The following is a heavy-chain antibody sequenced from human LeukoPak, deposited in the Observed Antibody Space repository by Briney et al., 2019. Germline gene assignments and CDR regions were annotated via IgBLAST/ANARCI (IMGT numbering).Heavy chain of an antibody. Sequence: PSETLSLTCAVYGGSFSGYYWGWIRQPPGKGLEWIGEINHSGSTNYNPSLKSRVTISVDTSKNQFSLKLSSVTAADTAVYYCARGPPGCSGGSCYPGAYFDYWGQGTLVTVSS. CDR2: INHSGST. V-gene: IGHV4-34*01. CDR1: GGSFSGYY. J-gene: IGHJ4*02. CDR3: ARGPPGCSGGSCYPGAYFDY. D-gene: IGHD2-15*01.